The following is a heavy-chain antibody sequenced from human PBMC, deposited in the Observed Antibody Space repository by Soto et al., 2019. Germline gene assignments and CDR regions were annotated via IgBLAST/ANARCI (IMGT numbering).Heavy chain of an antibody. CDR2: IDTSSTKI. CDR3: ARHSDMWGGSVSPVDY. CDR1: GYTFSDYY. Sequence: PGGSLRLSCAASGYTFSDYYMSWIRQAPGKGLEWISYIDTSSTKIYYADSVKGRFTISRDNAKNSLYLEMNSLRDEDTAVCYCARHSDMWGGSVSPVDYWGQGTLVTVSS. V-gene: IGHV3-11*01. D-gene: IGHD3-16*01. J-gene: IGHJ4*02.